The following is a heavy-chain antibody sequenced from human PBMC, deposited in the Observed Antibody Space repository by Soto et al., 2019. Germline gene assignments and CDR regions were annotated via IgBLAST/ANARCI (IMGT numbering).Heavy chain of an antibody. D-gene: IGHD2-15*01. CDR1: GGTFSSYA. J-gene: IGHJ3*02. CDR2: IIPIFGTA. Sequence: GASVKVSCKASGGTFSSYAISWVRQAPGQGLEWMGGIIPIFGTANYAQKFQGRVTITADESTSTAYMELSSLRSEDTAVYYCARVNWPVVVVVAATDGDAFDIWGQGTMVTVSS. V-gene: IGHV1-69*13. CDR3: ARVNWPVVVVVAATDGDAFDI.